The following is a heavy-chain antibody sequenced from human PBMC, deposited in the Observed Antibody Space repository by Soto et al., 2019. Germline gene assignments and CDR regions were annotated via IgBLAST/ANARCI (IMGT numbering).Heavy chain of an antibody. Sequence: ASVKVSCKASASGGSFNSFTISWVRQAPGQGLEWMGGIIPIFGTANYAQKFQGRVTITADKSTNTAYMELTSLTSEDTAVYYCAREKVRYSYGIYYFDFWGQGTLVTVS. V-gene: IGHV1-69*06. D-gene: IGHD5-18*01. CDR2: IIPIFGTA. J-gene: IGHJ4*02. CDR3: AREKVRYSYGIYYFDF. CDR1: GGSFNSFT.